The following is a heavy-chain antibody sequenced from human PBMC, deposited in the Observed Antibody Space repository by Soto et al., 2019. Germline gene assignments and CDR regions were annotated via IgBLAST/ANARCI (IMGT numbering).Heavy chain of an antibody. CDR3: AKDQPGIALAGSASEFDY. J-gene: IGHJ4*02. V-gene: IGHV3-30*18. Sequence: GGPLRLSCAASGFTFSSYGMHWVRQAPGKGLEWVAVISYDGSNKYYADSVKGRFTISRDNSKNTLYLQMNSLRAEDTAVYYCAKDQPGIALAGSASEFDYWGQGTLVTVSS. CDR1: GFTFSSYG. D-gene: IGHD6-19*01. CDR2: ISYDGSNK.